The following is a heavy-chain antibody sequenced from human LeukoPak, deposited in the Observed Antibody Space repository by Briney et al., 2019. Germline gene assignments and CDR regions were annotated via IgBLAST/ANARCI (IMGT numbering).Heavy chain of an antibody. CDR1: GGTFSSYA. V-gene: IGHV1-69*04. D-gene: IGHD2-15*01. CDR3: ARTPDFYCSGGSCYSLTPKDYNYYGMDV. Sequence: GASVKVSCKASGGTFSSYAISWVRQAPGQGLEWMGRIIPIVGIANYAQKFQGRVTITADKSTSTAYMELSSLRSEDTAVYYCARTPDFYCSGGSCYSLTPKDYNYYGMDVWGQGTTVTVSS. CDR2: IIPIVGIA. J-gene: IGHJ6*02.